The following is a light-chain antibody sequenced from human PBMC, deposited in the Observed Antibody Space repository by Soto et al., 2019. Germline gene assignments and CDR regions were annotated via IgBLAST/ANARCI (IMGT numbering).Light chain of an antibody. CDR1: QSVGSY. Sequence: EIVLTQSPATLSLSPGERATLSCRASQSVGSYFAWYQQKPGQAPRLLISGASTRATGIPARFSGSGSGTEFTLTISSLQSEDFAVYYCQQYNKWPFTFGQGTRLEIK. V-gene: IGKV3-15*01. CDR2: GAS. CDR3: QQYNKWPFT. J-gene: IGKJ5*01.